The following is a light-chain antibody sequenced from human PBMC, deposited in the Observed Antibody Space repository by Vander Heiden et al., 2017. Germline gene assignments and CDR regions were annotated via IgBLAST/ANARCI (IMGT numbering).Light chain of an antibody. V-gene: IGKV4-1*01. CDR3: QQYYSTPWT. Sequence: DIVMTQSPDSLAVSLGERATIHGKSSQSVLYSSNNKNYLAWYQQKPGQPPKLLIYWASTRESGVPDRFSGSGSGTDFTLTISSLQAEDVAVYYCQQYYSTPWTFGQGTKVEIK. J-gene: IGKJ1*01. CDR1: QSVLYSSNNKNY. CDR2: WAS.